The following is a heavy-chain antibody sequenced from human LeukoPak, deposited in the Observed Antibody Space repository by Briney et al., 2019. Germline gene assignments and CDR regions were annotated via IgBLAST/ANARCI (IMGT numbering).Heavy chain of an antibody. J-gene: IGHJ4*02. CDR2: IYSSGTT. Sequence: PSETLSLTCIVSGGSISSYYWSWIRQPPGKGLEWIGNIYSSGTTNYNPSLKSRVTISMDTSKNQFSLKLSSVTAADTAVYYCATDYDFWSGYPSTLGYWGQGSLVTVSS. CDR1: GGSISSYY. D-gene: IGHD3-3*01. CDR3: ATDYDFWSGYPSTLGY. V-gene: IGHV4-59*13.